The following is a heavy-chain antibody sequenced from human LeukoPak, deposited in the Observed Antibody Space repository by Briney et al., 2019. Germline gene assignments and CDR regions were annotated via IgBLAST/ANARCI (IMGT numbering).Heavy chain of an antibody. CDR2: ISSSGSTI. D-gene: IGHD2-2*01. CDR1: GFTFSDYC. V-gene: IGHV3-11*01. Sequence: GGSLRLSCAASGFTFSDYCMSWIRQAPGKGLEGVSYISSSGSTIYYADSVKGRFTISRDNAKNSLYLQMNSLRAEDTAVYYCARGQGEYQLLSYGMDVWGQGTTVTVS. J-gene: IGHJ6*02. CDR3: ARGQGEYQLLSYGMDV.